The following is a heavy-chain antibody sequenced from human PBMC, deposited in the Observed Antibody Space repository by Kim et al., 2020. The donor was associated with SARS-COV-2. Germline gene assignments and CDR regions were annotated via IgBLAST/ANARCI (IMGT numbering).Heavy chain of an antibody. CDR3: AKDVVGGGATGFDY. CDR1: GFTFNTYA. CDR2: ISGRGGST. J-gene: IGHJ4*02. V-gene: IGHV3-23*01. D-gene: IGHD1-26*01. Sequence: GGSLRLSCAASGFTFNTYAMSWVRQPPGKGLEWVSAISGRGGSTYYADSVKGRFTISRDNSKSTLYLQMNSLRAEDTALYYCAKDVVGGGATGFDYWGQGTLVTVSS.